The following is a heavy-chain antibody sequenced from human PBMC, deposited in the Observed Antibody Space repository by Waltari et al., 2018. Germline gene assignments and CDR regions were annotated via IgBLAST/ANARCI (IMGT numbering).Heavy chain of an antibody. CDR3: ARVAGGLRLGAFDI. V-gene: IGHV4-59*01. J-gene: IGHJ3*02. CDR2: IYYSGST. Sequence: QVQLQESGPGLVKPSETLSLTCTVSGGSISSYYWSWIRQPPGKGLEWIGYIYYSGSTNYHPSLKSRVTISVDTSKNQFSLKLSSVTAADTAVYYCARVAGGLRLGAFDIWGQGTMVTVSS. CDR1: GGSISSYY. D-gene: IGHD4-17*01.